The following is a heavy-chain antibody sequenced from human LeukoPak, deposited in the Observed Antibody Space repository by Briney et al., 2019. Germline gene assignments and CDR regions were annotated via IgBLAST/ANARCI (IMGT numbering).Heavy chain of an antibody. D-gene: IGHD3-10*01. J-gene: IGHJ4*02. CDR2: FDPEDGET. Sequence: GASVTVSFKFSGYTLTELSMHWVRQAPGKGLEWMGGFDPEDGETIYAQKFQGRVAITEDTSTDTAYMELSSLRSEDTAVYYCATGIDGSGSPPGYWGQGTLVTVSS. CDR3: ATGIDGSGSPPGY. V-gene: IGHV1-24*01. CDR1: GYTLTELS.